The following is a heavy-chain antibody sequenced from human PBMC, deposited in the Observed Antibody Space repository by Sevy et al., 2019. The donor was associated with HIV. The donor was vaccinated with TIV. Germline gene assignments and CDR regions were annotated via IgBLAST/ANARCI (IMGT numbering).Heavy chain of an antibody. CDR3: ARDGSGSYDY. D-gene: IGHD1-26*01. Sequence: LSLTCAASGFTFSSYWMSWVRQAPGKGLGWVANIKQDGSEKCYVDSVKGRFTISRDNAKNSLYLQMNSLRAEDTAVYYCARDGSGSYDYWGQGTLVTVSS. V-gene: IGHV3-7*01. J-gene: IGHJ4*02. CDR1: GFTFSSYW. CDR2: IKQDGSEK.